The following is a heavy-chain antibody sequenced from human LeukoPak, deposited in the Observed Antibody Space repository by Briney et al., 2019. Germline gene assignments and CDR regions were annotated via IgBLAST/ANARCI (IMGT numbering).Heavy chain of an antibody. CDR2: ISSSSSYI. V-gene: IGHV3-21*01. CDR3: ARAYGDYLYFDY. Sequence: GGSLSLSSAASGFTSSSYSMNWVRQAPGKGLEWVSSISSSSSYIYYADSVKGRFTISRDNAKNSLYLQMDSLRAEDTAVYYCARAYGDYLYFDYWGQGTLVTVSS. D-gene: IGHD4-17*01. J-gene: IGHJ4*02. CDR1: GFTSSSYS.